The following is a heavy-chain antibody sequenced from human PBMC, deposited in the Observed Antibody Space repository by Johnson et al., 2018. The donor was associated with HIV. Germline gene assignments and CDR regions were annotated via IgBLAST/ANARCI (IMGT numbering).Heavy chain of an antibody. D-gene: IGHD6-19*01. J-gene: IGHJ3*02. V-gene: IGHV3-30-3*01. CDR2: ISYDGSNK. CDR3: ARGGAYSSGWYDDAFDI. CDR1: GFTFSYYA. Sequence: VQLVESGGGVVQPGGSLRLSCAASGFTFSYYAMHWVRQAPGKGLEWVAVISYDGSNKYYADSVKGRFTISRDNSKNTLYLQMNSLRTEDTAVYYCARGGAYSSGWYDDAFDIWGQGTMVTVSS.